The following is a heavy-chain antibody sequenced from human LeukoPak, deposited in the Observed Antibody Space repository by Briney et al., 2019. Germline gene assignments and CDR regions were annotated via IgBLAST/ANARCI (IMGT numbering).Heavy chain of an antibody. J-gene: IGHJ5*02. CDR2: IKQDGSEK. Sequence: GGSLRLSCAASGFSFSYFWMSWVRQAPGKGLEWVANIKQDGSEKYYVDSVKGRFTISRDNAKKSLYLQMNGLRAEDTAVYYCARDAEVGTLFGVLSRYNWFDPWGQGALVTVSS. D-gene: IGHD3-3*01. V-gene: IGHV3-7*01. CDR3: ARDAEVGTLFGVLSRYNWFDP. CDR1: GFSFSYFW.